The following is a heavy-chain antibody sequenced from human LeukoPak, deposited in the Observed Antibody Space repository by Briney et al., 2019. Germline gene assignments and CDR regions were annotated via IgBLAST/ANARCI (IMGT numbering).Heavy chain of an antibody. J-gene: IGHJ4*02. V-gene: IGHV1-69*04. CDR3: ARDHSSGYYPDYFDY. CDR1: GGTFSSYT. Sequence: VKVSCKASGGTFSSYTISWVRQAPGQGLEWMGRIIPILGIANYAQKFQGRVTITADKSTSTAYMELSSLRSEDTAVYYCARDHSSGYYPDYFDYWGQGTLVTVSS. CDR2: IIPILGIA. D-gene: IGHD3-22*01.